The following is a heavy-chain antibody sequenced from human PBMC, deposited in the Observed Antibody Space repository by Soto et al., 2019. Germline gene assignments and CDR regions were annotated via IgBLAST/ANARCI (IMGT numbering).Heavy chain of an antibody. J-gene: IGHJ6*02. V-gene: IGHV3-23*01. CDR2: ISGSGGST. CDR3: AKPGRFLEWLPLGMDV. CDR1: GFTFSSYA. D-gene: IGHD3-3*01. Sequence: SLRLSCAASGFTFSSYAMSWVRQAPGKGLEWVSAISGSGGSTYYADSVKGRFTISRDNSKNTLYLQMNSLRAEDTAVYYCAKPGRFLEWLPLGMDVWGQGTTVTVSS.